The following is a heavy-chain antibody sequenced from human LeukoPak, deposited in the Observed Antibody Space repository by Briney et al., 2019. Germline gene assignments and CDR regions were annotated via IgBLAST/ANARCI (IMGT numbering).Heavy chain of an antibody. CDR2: ISSSSSYI. CDR3: ASGMRVGPNI. CDR1: GFTFSSYS. Sequence: GGSLRLSCAASGFTFSSYSMNWVRQAPGKGLEWVSSISSSSSYIYYADSVRGRFTISRDNAKNSLYLQMNSLRAEDTAVYYCASGMRVGPNIWGQGTLVTVSS. D-gene: IGHD1-26*01. J-gene: IGHJ4*02. V-gene: IGHV3-21*01.